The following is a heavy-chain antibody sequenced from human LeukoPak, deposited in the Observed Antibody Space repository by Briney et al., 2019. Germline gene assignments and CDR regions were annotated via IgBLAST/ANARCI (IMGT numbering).Heavy chain of an antibody. J-gene: IGHJ6*03. CDR2: ISGSGGST. CDR1: GFTFSSYA. D-gene: IGHD3-3*01. CDR3: AKGTPTHVLRFLEWKYPTGYYYYMDV. V-gene: IGHV3-23*01. Sequence: GGSLRLSCAASGFTFSSYAMSWVRQAPRKGLEWVSAISGSGGSTYYADSVKGRFTISRDNSKNTLYLQMNSLRAEDTAVYYCAKGTPTHVLRFLEWKYPTGYYYYMDVWGKGTTVTVSS.